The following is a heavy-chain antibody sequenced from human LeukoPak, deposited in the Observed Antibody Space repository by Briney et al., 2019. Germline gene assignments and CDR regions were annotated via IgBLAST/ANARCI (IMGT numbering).Heavy chain of an antibody. J-gene: IGHJ5*02. V-gene: IGHV1-46*01. D-gene: IGHD5-24*01. Sequence: GASVKVSCKASGYTFTSYYMHWVRQAPGQGPEWMGIINPSGGSTSYAQKFQGRVTMTRDTSTSTVYMELSSLRSEDTAVYYCARDGYTTEGMGNWFDPWGQGTLVTVSS. CDR1: GYTFTSYY. CDR2: INPSGGST. CDR3: ARDGYTTEGMGNWFDP.